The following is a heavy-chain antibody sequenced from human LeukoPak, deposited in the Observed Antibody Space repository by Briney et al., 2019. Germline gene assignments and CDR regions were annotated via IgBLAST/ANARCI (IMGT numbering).Heavy chain of an antibody. Sequence: GGSLRLSCAASGFTFSSYSMNWVRQAPGKGLEWVSYISSSSSTIYYADSVKGRFTISRDNSKNRLYLQMNSLRAEDTAVYYCASGRTAGYYWGQGTLVTVSS. CDR3: ASGRTAGYY. CDR1: GFTFSSYS. V-gene: IGHV3-48*01. D-gene: IGHD6-13*01. CDR2: ISSSSSTI. J-gene: IGHJ4*02.